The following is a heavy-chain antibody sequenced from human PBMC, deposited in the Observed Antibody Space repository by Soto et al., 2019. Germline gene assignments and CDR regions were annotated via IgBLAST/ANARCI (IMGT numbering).Heavy chain of an antibody. V-gene: IGHV4-39*07. Sequence: SETLSLTCTGSGDSISSSSNHWGWIRQPPGKGLEWIGNIYYSENTYYNPSLKSRVTISVDTSKNQFSLRLTSVTVADTAVYYCATSYGNAWYTYWGQGTQVTVSS. CDR2: IYYSENT. CDR3: ATSYGNAWYTY. D-gene: IGHD6-13*01. J-gene: IGHJ4*02. CDR1: GDSISSSSNH.